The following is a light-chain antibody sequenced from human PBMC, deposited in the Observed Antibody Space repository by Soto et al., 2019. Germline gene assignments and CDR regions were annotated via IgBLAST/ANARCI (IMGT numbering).Light chain of an antibody. CDR2: GNI. V-gene: IGLV1-40*01. CDR3: QSYDNSLSGYV. CDR1: SSNIGAGYD. J-gene: IGLJ2*01. Sequence: QLVLTQPPSVSGAPGQRVTISCTGSSSNIGAGYDVHWYQQFPGNAPKLLIYGNINRPSGVPDRFSGSKSGASRYLAITGLRAEDEADYYCQSYDNSLSGYVFGGGTKVTVL.